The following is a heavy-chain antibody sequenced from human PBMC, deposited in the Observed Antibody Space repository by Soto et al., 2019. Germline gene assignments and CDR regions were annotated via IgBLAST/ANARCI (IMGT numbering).Heavy chain of an antibody. D-gene: IGHD1-7*01. V-gene: IGHV4-38-2*02. J-gene: IGHJ6*02. CDR1: GYSISSGYY. Sequence: SETLSLTCAVSGYSISSGYYWGWIRQPPGKGLEWIGSIYHSGSTYYNPSLKSRVTISVDTSKNQFSLKLSSVTAADTAVYYCARESELELLHAFLNYYDAMDVWGQGTTVTVSS. CDR3: ARESELELLHAFLNYYDAMDV. CDR2: IYHSGST.